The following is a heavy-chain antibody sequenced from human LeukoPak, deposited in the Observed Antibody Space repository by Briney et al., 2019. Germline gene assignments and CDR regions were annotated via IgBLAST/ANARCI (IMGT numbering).Heavy chain of an antibody. CDR3: ARWGIRGTAHQLDY. CDR1: GFTLSSHW. V-gene: IGHV3-7*01. CDR2: INQDGSAK. Sequence: GGSLRLSCAASGFTLSSHWMSWVRQAPGKGLEWVANINQDGSAKYYVDSVKGRFTISRDNAKNSMYLQMNSLRAEDTAAYYCARWGIRGTAHQLDYWGQGTLVTVSS. J-gene: IGHJ4*02. D-gene: IGHD1-7*01.